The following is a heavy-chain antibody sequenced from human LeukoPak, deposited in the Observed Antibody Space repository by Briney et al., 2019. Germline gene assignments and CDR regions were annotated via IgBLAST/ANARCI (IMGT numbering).Heavy chain of an antibody. Sequence: PGGSLRLSCAASGFTFSNSFMHWVRQAPGKGLVWVSRINSDGSSTNYADSVKGRFTISGDNAKNTLFLQMNSLRAEDSAVYYCSGGGSITVAGYWGQGTLVTVSS. CDR2: INSDGSST. CDR1: GFTFSNSF. D-gene: IGHD3-10*01. CDR3: SGGGSITVAGY. J-gene: IGHJ4*02. V-gene: IGHV3-74*01.